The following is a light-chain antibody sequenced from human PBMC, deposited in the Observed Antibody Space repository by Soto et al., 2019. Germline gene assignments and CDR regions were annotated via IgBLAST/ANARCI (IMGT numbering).Light chain of an antibody. CDR2: ETS. CDR3: QQFGSSPRT. V-gene: IGKV3-20*01. CDR1: QSVSSSH. J-gene: IGKJ1*01. Sequence: IVLTQSPGTLSLSPGERATLSCKASQSVSSSHLAWYQQKVGQPPRLLLHETSTRATGIPDRFSGSGSGTDFTLTISRLEPEDFAMYYCQQFGSSPRTFGQGTKVEIK.